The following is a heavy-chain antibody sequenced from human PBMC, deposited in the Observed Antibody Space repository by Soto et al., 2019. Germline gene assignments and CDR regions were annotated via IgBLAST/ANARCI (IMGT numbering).Heavy chain of an antibody. V-gene: IGHV5-51*01. CDR2: IYPGDSET. D-gene: IGHD2-2*01. J-gene: IGHJ5*02. CDR3: ARAGGRYCSSASCYLFDP. CDR1: GYTFTTYW. Sequence: PGESLKISCKPSGYTFTTYWIGWVRQMPGKGLEWMGIIYPGDSETRYSPSFQGQVIISADKSVSTAYLQWSSLKASDTAIYYCARAGGRYCSSASCYLFDPWGPRTLVTVSS.